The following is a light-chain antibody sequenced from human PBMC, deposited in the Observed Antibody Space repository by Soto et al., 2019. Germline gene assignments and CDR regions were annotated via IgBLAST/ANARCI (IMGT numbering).Light chain of an antibody. J-gene: IGKJ1*01. CDR2: GTS. CDR3: QQYGISPTM. CDR1: QSVGTNY. V-gene: IGKV3-20*01. Sequence: EIVLTQSPGTLSLSPGERVTLSCRASQSVGTNYLAWYQQKPGQAPRLVIYGTSNRATGTPDRFSGSGSGTDFTLTISRLEPEDFAVYYCQQYGISPTMLGQGTKVDIK.